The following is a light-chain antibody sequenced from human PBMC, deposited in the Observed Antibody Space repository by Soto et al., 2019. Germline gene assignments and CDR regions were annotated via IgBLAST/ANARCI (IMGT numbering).Light chain of an antibody. V-gene: IGKV1-39*01. CDR1: QTMSIY. CDR2: AAS. Sequence: DIQLTQSPSSLSASVGDRVTITCRASQTMSIYLNWYQQRPGKAPKLLIYAASSLQNGVPALFSGSGSGTEFSLTITSLQPEDFATYFCQQTSSARWTFGQGTKVGI. J-gene: IGKJ1*01. CDR3: QQTSSARWT.